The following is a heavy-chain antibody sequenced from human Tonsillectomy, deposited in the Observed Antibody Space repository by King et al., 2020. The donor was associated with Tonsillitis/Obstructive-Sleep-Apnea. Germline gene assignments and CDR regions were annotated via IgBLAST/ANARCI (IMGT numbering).Heavy chain of an antibody. CDR3: AWGDCSSTSCIYYYYDMDV. J-gene: IGHJ6*02. Sequence: VQLVESGGGVVQPGRSLRLSCTASGFTFGNYSMHWVRQAPGKGLEWVAFSSYDGSNKYYGDSVKGRFTISRDNSKNTLYLQMNSLRAEDSAVYYCAWGDCSSTSCIYYYYDMDVWGQGTTVTVSS. D-gene: IGHD2-2*01. CDR2: SSYDGSNK. V-gene: IGHV3-30*03. CDR1: GFTFGNYS.